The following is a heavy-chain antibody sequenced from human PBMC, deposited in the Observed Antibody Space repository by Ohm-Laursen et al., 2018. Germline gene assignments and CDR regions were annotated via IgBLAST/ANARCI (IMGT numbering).Heavy chain of an antibody. Sequence: SETLSLTCTVSGGSISSSSYYWGWIRQPPGKGLEWIGSIYYSGSTYYNPSLKSRVTISVDTSKNQFSLKLSSVTAADTAVYYCARDGSYYDSSGLPGDAFDIWGQGTMVTVSS. D-gene: IGHD3-22*01. J-gene: IGHJ3*02. CDR2: IYYSGST. CDR3: ARDGSYYDSSGLPGDAFDI. V-gene: IGHV4-39*07. CDR1: GGSISSSSYY.